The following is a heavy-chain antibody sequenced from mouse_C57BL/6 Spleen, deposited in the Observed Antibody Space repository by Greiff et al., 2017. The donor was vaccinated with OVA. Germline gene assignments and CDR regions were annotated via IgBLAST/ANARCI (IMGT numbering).Heavy chain of an antibody. Sequence: VKLVESGPGLVAPSQSLSITCTVSGFSLTSYGVHWVRQPPGKGLEWLVVIWSDGSTTYNSALKSRLSISKDNSKSQVFLKMNSLQTDDTAMYYCARQDYDYDDYAMDYWGQGTSVTVSS. D-gene: IGHD2-4*01. CDR3: ARQDYDYDDYAMDY. V-gene: IGHV2-6-1*01. J-gene: IGHJ4*01. CDR2: IWSDGST. CDR1: GFSLTSYG.